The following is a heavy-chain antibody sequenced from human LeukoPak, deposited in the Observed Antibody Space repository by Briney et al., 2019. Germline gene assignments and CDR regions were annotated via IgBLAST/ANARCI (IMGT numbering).Heavy chain of an antibody. CDR3: AREDQRGGYDQKYDY. J-gene: IGHJ4*02. V-gene: IGHV3-21*01. D-gene: IGHD5-12*01. Sequence: GGSLRLSCAASGFTFSSYSMNWVRQAPGKGLEWVSSISSSSSYIYYADSVKGRFTISRDNAKNSLYLQMNSLRAEDTAVYYCAREDQRGGYDQKYDYWSQGTLVTLSS. CDR1: GFTFSSYS. CDR2: ISSSSSYI.